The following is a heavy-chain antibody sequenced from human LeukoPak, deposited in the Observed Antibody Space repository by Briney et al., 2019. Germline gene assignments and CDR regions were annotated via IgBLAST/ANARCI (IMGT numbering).Heavy chain of an antibody. V-gene: IGHV3-7*01. CDR1: GFTLSSYV. J-gene: IGHJ4*02. Sequence: PGGSLRLSCAASGFTLSSYVMSWVRQAPGKGLEWVANIKQDGSEKYYVDSVKGRFTISRDNAKNSLYLQMNSLRAEDTAVYYCARANVNWENFDYWGQGTLVTVPS. CDR2: IKQDGSEK. D-gene: IGHD2-8*01. CDR3: ARANVNWENFDY.